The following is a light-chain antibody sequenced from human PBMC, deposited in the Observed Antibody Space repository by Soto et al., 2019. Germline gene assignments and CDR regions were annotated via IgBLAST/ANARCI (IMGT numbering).Light chain of an antibody. CDR1: QSLLHPNGNNY. CDR3: MQALQNPLT. J-gene: IGKJ4*01. Sequence: DIVMTQSPLSLPVTPGEPASISSRSSQSLLHPNGNNYWDWYLQKPGQSPQLLTYLGSNRASGVPDRFSVSGSGTDFTLTISRVEAEDVGVYYCMQALQNPLTFGGGTKVEIK. CDR2: LGS. V-gene: IGKV2-28*01.